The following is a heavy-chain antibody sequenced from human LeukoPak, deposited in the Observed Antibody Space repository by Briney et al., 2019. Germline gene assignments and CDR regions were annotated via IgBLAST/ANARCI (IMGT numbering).Heavy chain of an antibody. CDR2: VYFRGST. D-gene: IGHD3-10*01. V-gene: IGHV4-59*07. Sequence: SHSPSPTLTVAGPSISSYYWIWVRPPPGGGPGWIGYVYFRGSTNTNPSLKRRVTISADTPKTQFSLNLISVPPAKTRLYYCARGGSESYRNYYYMDVWGKGTTVTVSS. J-gene: IGHJ6*03. CDR1: GPSISSYY. CDR3: ARGGSESYRNYYYMDV.